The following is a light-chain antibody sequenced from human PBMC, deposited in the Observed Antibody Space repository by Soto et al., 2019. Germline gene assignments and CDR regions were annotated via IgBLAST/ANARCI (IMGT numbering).Light chain of an antibody. CDR3: AARDDSLNGYV. CDR1: SSNIGNNG. Sequence: VLTQPPSVSEAPRQRVTISCSGSSSNIGNNGVNWYQQLPGKAPKLLIYYDDLLPSGVSDRFSGSKSGTSASLAISGLQSEDEADYYCAARDDSLNGYVFGIGTKVTVL. CDR2: YDD. J-gene: IGLJ1*01. V-gene: IGLV1-36*01.